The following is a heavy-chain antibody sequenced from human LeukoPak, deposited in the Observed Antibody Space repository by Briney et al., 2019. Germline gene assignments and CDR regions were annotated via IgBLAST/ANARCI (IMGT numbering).Heavy chain of an antibody. Sequence: GGSLRLSCSASGFTFSSYAVHWVRQAPGKGLEYVSAISSNGGSTYYADSVKGRFTISRDNSKNTLYLQMSSLRAEDTAVYYCVKGGVAVAAVFDYWGQGTLVTVSS. CDR1: GFTFSSYA. CDR3: VKGGVAVAAVFDY. V-gene: IGHV3-64D*06. J-gene: IGHJ4*02. D-gene: IGHD6-19*01. CDR2: ISSNGGST.